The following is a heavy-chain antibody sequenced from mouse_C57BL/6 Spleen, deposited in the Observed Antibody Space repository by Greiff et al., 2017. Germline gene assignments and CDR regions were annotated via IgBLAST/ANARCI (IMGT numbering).Heavy chain of an antibody. Sequence: QVQLKQPGTELVKPGASVKLSCKASGYTFTSYWMHWVKQRPGQGLEWIGNINPSNGGTNYNEKFKSKATLTVDKSSSTAYMQLSSLTSEDSAVYYCARGDSSYEYFDVWGTGTTVTVSS. J-gene: IGHJ1*03. CDR1: GYTFTSYW. D-gene: IGHD1-1*01. CDR2: INPSNGGT. V-gene: IGHV1-53*01. CDR3: ARGDSSYEYFDV.